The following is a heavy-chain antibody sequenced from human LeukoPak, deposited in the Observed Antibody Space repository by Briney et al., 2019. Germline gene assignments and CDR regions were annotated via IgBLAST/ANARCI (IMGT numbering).Heavy chain of an antibody. V-gene: IGHV3-30*18. CDR1: GFTFSSYG. CDR3: AKDRTYYYDSSGYSPDYGMDV. Sequence: PGRSLRLSCAASGFTFSSYGMHWVRQAPGKGLEWVAVISYDGSNKYYADSVKGRFTISRDNSKNTLYLQMNSLRAEDTAVYYCAKDRTYYYDSSGYSPDYGMDVWGQGTTVTVSS. CDR2: ISYDGSNK. J-gene: IGHJ6*02. D-gene: IGHD3-22*01.